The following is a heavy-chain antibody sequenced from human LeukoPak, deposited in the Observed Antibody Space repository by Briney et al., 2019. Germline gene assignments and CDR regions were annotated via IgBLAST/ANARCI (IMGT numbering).Heavy chain of an antibody. V-gene: IGHV1-58*01. CDR1: GFTFTSSA. J-gene: IGHJ6*02. CDR2: IVVGSGNT. Sequence: EASVKVSCKASGFTFTSSAVQWVRQARGQRLEWIGWIVVGSGNTNYAQKFQERVTITRDMSTSTAYMELSSLRPEDTAVYYCAADSRVYSSSSEDYYYYGMDVWGQGTTVTVSS. CDR3: AADSRVYSSSSEDYYYYGMDV. D-gene: IGHD6-6*01.